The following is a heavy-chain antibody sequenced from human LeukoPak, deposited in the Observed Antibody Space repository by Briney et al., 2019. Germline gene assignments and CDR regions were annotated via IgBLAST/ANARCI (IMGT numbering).Heavy chain of an antibody. V-gene: IGHV4-59*11. CDR1: GSMSNHF. Sequence: SETLSLTCTVFGSMSNHFWSWIRQPPGKGLEWIGYIYDSGATDYNPSLKSRVTMSVDTSANQFSLKLSSVTTADTAVYYCATRPAGNTWAAIVDFWSRGTLVTVSS. J-gene: IGHJ4*02. CDR2: IYDSGAT. CDR3: ATRPAGNTWAAIVDF. D-gene: IGHD6-6*01.